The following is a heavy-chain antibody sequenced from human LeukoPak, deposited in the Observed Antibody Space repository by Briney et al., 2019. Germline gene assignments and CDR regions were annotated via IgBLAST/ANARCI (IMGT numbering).Heavy chain of an antibody. Sequence: GGSLRLSCAASGFTFSSYSMNWVRQASGKGLEWVSSISSSSSYIYYADSVKGRFTISRDNAKNSLYLQMNSLRAEDTAVYYCARDGKGYCSSTSCYSGMDVWGQGTTVTVSS. D-gene: IGHD2-2*01. CDR3: ARDGKGYCSSTSCYSGMDV. J-gene: IGHJ6*02. V-gene: IGHV3-21*01. CDR1: GFTFSSYS. CDR2: ISSSSSYI.